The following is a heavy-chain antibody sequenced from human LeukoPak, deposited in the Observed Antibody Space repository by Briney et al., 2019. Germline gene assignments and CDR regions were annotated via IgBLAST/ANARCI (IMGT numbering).Heavy chain of an antibody. V-gene: IGHV3-30*18. CDR1: GFTFSSYG. Sequence: GGSLRLSCXASGFTFSSYGMHWVRQAPGKGLEWVAVISYDGSNKYYADSVKGRSTISRDNSKNTLYLQMNSLRAEDTAVYYCAKNPIFDYWGQGTLVTVSS. CDR3: AKNPIFDY. D-gene: IGHD2-2*02. J-gene: IGHJ4*02. CDR2: ISYDGSNK.